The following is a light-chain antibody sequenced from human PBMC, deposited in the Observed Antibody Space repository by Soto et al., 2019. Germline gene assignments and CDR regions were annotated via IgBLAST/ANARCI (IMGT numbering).Light chain of an antibody. J-gene: IGLJ3*02. V-gene: IGLV1-44*01. CDR3: AVWDDSLDGWV. CDR2: NNN. CDR1: SSNIGSHV. Sequence: QSVLTQPPSASGTPGQRVTISCSGSSSNIGSHVVYWYQQLAGTAPKLLMYNNNQRPSGVPDRFSGSKSGTSASLAISGLLYEDEEAYYCAVWDDSLDGWVFGGGTKLTVL.